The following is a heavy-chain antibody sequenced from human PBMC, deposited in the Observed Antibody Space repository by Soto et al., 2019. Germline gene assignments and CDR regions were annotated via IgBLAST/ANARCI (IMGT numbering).Heavy chain of an antibody. J-gene: IGHJ4*02. Sequence: QVQLVQSGAEVKKPGSSVKVSCKASGGTFSSYTISWVRQAPGQGLEWMGRIIPILGIANYAQKFQGRVTITAHTCTSTAYTELSSVSSEDTAVYYCARENVAVAGVDYWGQGTLVTVSS. V-gene: IGHV1-69*08. CDR1: GGTFSSYT. CDR2: IIPILGIA. CDR3: ARENVAVAGVDY. D-gene: IGHD6-19*01.